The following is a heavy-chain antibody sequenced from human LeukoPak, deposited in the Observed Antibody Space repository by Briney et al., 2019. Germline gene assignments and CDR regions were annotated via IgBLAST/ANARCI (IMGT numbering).Heavy chain of an antibody. Sequence: PGGSRRLSCAASGFTLDDYGMSWVRQAPGKGLEWVSGINWNGGSTGYADSVKGRFTISRDNAKNSLYLQMNSLRAEDMALYYCAKARGSSWYLAHFDYWGQGTLVTVSS. CDR1: GFTLDDYG. CDR3: AKARGSSWYLAHFDY. CDR2: INWNGGST. V-gene: IGHV3-20*04. J-gene: IGHJ4*02. D-gene: IGHD6-13*01.